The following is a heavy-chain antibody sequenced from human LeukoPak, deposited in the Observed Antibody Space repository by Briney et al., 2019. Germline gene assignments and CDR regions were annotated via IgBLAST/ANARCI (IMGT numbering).Heavy chain of an antibody. J-gene: IGHJ3*02. Sequence: GGSLKLSCAASGFTFSSYAMSWVRQAPGKGLEWVSVITGSGGSTYYADSVKGRFTISRDNSKNTLSLQMNSLRAEDTAVYYCAKDDRYDSSGDWGAFDIWGQGTMVTVSS. V-gene: IGHV3-23*01. D-gene: IGHD3-22*01. CDR3: AKDDRYDSSGDWGAFDI. CDR2: ITGSGGST. CDR1: GFTFSSYA.